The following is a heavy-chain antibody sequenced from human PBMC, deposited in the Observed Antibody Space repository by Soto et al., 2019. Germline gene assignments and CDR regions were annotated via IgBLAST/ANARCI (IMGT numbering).Heavy chain of an antibody. CDR2: IIPIFGTA. CDR3: ARESTNIAARDYYYGMDV. D-gene: IGHD6-6*01. J-gene: IGHJ6*02. CDR1: GGTFSSYA. V-gene: IGHV1-69*13. Sequence: SVKVSCKASGGTFSSYAISWVRQAPGQGLEWMGGIIPIFGTANYAQKFQGRVTITADESTSTAYMELSSLRSEDTAVYYCARESTNIAARDYYYGMDVWGQGTTVTVSS.